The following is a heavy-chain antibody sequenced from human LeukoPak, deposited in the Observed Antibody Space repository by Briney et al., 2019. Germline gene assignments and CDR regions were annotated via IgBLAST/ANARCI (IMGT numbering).Heavy chain of an antibody. Sequence: GSSVKVSCKASGGTFSSYTISWVRQAPGQGLEWMGRIIPIFGTANYAQKFQGRVTITTDESTSTAYMELSSLRSEDTAVYYCARDKSITIFGVVIPVDYWGQGTLVTVSS. CDR2: IIPIFGTA. CDR1: GGTFSSYT. J-gene: IGHJ4*02. V-gene: IGHV1-69*05. D-gene: IGHD3-3*01. CDR3: ARDKSITIFGVVIPVDY.